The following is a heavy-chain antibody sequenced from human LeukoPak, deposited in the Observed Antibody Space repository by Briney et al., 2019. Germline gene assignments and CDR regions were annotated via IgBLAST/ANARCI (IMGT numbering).Heavy chain of an antibody. J-gene: IGHJ4*02. CDR1: GGSINSGDYY. CDR3: ARIEDYGGNSVNY. V-gene: IGHV4-61*08. Sequence: SQTLSLTCTVSGGSINSGDYYWSWIRQHPGKGLEWIGYIYYSGSTNYNPSLKSRVTISVDTSKNQFSLKLSSVTAADTAVYYCARIEDYGGNSVNYWGQGTLVTVSS. CDR2: IYYSGST. D-gene: IGHD4-23*01.